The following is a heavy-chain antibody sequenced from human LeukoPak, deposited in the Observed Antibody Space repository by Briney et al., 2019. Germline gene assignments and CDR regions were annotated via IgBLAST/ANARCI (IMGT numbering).Heavy chain of an antibody. Sequence: GSSVKVSCKASGYTFTGYYMHWVRQAPGQGLEWMGRINPNSGGTNYAQKFQGRVTMTRDRSISTVYLELSSLRSDDTAVYYCARQRESSYDVWRYPAAKAHHYYYMDVWGKGTTVIVSS. V-gene: IGHV1-2*06. CDR3: ARQRESSYDVWRYPAAKAHHYYYMDV. D-gene: IGHD3-3*01. CDR2: INPNSGGT. J-gene: IGHJ6*03. CDR1: GYTFTGYY.